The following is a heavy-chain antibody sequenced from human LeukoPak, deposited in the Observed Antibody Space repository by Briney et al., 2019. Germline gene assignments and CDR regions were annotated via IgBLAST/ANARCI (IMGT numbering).Heavy chain of an antibody. CDR1: GFTFGDYA. CDR2: IRSKAYGGTT. J-gene: IGHJ6*02. V-gene: IGHV3-49*03. Sequence: PGGSLRLSCTASGFTFGDYAMSWFRQAPGKGLEWVGFIRSKAYGGTTEYAASVKGIFTISRDDSKSIAYLQMNSLKTEDTAVYYCWASPMVRGVLNYYGMDVWGQGTTVTVSS. CDR3: WASPMVRGVLNYYGMDV. D-gene: IGHD3-10*01.